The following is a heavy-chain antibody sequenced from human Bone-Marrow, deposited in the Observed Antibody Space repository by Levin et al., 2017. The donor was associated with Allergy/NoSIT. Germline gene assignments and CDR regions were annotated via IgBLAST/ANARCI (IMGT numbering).Heavy chain of an antibody. CDR2: IHYSGST. CDR3: ATGSASQTSDAFDI. V-gene: IGHV4-59*02. J-gene: IGHJ3*02. D-gene: IGHD2-2*01. CDR1: GGSVINYY. Sequence: PGGSLRLSCAVSGGSVINYYWTWIRQPPGKGLEWIGYIHYSGSTNYNPSLKSRVTTSVDTSKNQFSLKVSSVTAADTAVYYCATGSASQTSDAFDIWGQGTMVTVSS.